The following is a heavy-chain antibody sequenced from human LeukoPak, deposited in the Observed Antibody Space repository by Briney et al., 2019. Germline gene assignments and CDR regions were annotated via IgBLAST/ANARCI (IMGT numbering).Heavy chain of an antibody. CDR2: ISGSGGST. V-gene: IGHV3-23*01. Sequence: GGSLRLSCAASGFTFSTYSMNWVRQAPGKGLEWVSAISGSGGSTYYADSVKGRFTISRDNSKNTLYLQMNSLRAEDTAVYYCAKASYYGSLYYFDYWGQGTLVTVSS. D-gene: IGHD1-26*01. CDR3: AKASYYGSLYYFDY. CDR1: GFTFSTYS. J-gene: IGHJ4*02.